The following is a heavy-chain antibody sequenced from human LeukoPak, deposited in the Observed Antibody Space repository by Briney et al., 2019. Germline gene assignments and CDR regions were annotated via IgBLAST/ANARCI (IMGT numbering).Heavy chain of an antibody. CDR1: GFTFSTYA. V-gene: IGHV3-23*01. Sequence: QTGGSLRLSCAASGFTFSTYAMSWVRQAPEKGLEWVSAIGGSGDFTYYAEYVRGRFTISRDNSKKTLYLQMNSLRAEDTAVYYCAKADRGWGVITKDWGQGTLVTVSS. D-gene: IGHD3-10*01. CDR2: IGGSGDFT. CDR3: AKADRGWGVITKD. J-gene: IGHJ4*02.